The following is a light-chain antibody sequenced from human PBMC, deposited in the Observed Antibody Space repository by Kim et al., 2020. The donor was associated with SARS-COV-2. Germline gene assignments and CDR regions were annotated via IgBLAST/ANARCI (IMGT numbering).Light chain of an antibody. CDR1: QDISNY. J-gene: IGKJ5*01. V-gene: IGKV1-33*01. CDR3: QQYDNLPIT. CDR2: DAS. Sequence: ASVGDIVTITCQASQDISNYLNWHQQKPGKAPKILIYDASNLETGDQSRFSGSGSGTDFTFTISSLQPEDIATYYCQQYDNLPITFGQGTRLEIK.